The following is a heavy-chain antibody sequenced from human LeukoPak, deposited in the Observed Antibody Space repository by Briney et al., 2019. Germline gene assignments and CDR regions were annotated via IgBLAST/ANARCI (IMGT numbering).Heavy chain of an antibody. CDR1: GFTLSSYS. CDR2: ISSSSSAK. V-gene: IGHV3-48*01. CDR3: ARDQAHNWFDP. J-gene: IGHJ5*02. Sequence: GGSLRLSCAASGFTLSSYSMTWVRQAPGKGLEWVSHISSSSSAKYYADSVKGRFTISRDNAKNSLYLQMNSLRAEDTAVYYCARDQAHNWFDPWGQGTLVTVSS.